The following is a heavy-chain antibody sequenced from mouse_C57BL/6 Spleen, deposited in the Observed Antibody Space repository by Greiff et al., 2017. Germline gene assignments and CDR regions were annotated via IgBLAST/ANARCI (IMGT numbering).Heavy chain of an antibody. V-gene: IGHV1-20*01. D-gene: IGHD1-1*01. CDR3: ARSVDVFAY. CDR1: GYSFTGYF. Sequence: VQLQQSGPELVKPGASVKISCKASGYSFTGYFMNWVMQSPGKSLEWIGRINPYNGDTFYNQKFKGKATLTVDKSSSTAHMELRSLTSEDSAVYYGARSVDVFAYWGQGSLVTVSA. CDR2: INPYNGDT. J-gene: IGHJ3*01.